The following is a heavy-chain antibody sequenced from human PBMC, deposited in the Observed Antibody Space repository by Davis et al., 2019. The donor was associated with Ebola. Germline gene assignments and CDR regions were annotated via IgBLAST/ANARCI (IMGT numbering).Heavy chain of an antibody. CDR2: ISAYNGNT. J-gene: IGHJ5*02. Sequence: ASVKVSCKASGYTFTSYGISWVRQAPGQGLEWMGWISAYNGNTNYAQKLQGRVTMTTDTSTSTAYMELRSPRSDDTAVYYCAKAGDITIFGVGPEGFWFDPWGQGTLVTVSS. V-gene: IGHV1-18*01. CDR1: GYTFTSYG. D-gene: IGHD3-3*01. CDR3: AKAGDITIFGVGPEGFWFDP.